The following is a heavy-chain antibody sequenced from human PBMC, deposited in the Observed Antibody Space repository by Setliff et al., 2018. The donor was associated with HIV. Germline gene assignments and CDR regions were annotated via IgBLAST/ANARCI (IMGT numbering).Heavy chain of an antibody. D-gene: IGHD2-15*01. CDR1: GFSFSKYS. J-gene: IGHJ3*02. V-gene: IGHV3-7*01. CDR3: AKGPLHGGFDI. Sequence: PGGSLRLSCAAFGFSFSKYSMSWVRQAPGKGLEWVANIKEDGSATYYVESVRGRFTISRDNPNNLLYLQMDSLRGEDTAVYHCAKGPLHGGFDIWGQGTMVTVSS. CDR2: IKEDGSAT.